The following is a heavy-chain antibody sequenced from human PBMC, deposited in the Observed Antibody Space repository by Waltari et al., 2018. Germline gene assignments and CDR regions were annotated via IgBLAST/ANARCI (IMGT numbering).Heavy chain of an antibody. CDR2: ISYDGSNK. Sequence: QVQLVESGGGVVQPGRSLRLSCAASGFPFSSYAMHWVRQAPGKGLEWVAVISYDGSNKYYADSVKGRFTISRDNSKNTLYLQMNSLRAEDTAVYYCASGGGMGYWGQGTLVTVSS. CDR1: GFPFSSYA. V-gene: IGHV3-30-3*01. CDR3: ASGGGMGY. J-gene: IGHJ4*02. D-gene: IGHD3-16*01.